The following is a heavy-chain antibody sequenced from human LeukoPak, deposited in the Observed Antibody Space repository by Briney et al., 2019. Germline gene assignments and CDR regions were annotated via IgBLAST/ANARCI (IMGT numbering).Heavy chain of an antibody. D-gene: IGHD6-13*01. CDR2: IYSGGTT. Sequence: SGGSLRLSCAASGVTVGNNYMNWVRQAPGKGLEWVSLIYSGGTTHYAASVKGRFTISRDNSKNTLYLQMNNLRVADTAVYYCARDPPAVATNTYGWGQGTLVTVSA. CDR3: ARDPPAVATNTYG. J-gene: IGHJ4*02. V-gene: IGHV3-66*01. CDR1: GVTVGNNY.